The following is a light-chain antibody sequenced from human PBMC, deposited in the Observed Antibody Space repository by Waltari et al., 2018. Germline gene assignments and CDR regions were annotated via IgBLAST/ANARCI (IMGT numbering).Light chain of an antibody. Sequence: SVLTQPPSASGTPGQTVTIPCSGSSSNIGGNFVSSYQQLPGMAPHLLIYKNNQRPSGSPDRFSGSKSGTSASLAISGLRSDDEAEYYCAAWDDNLTGPLFGGGTKVTVL. CDR1: SSNIGGNF. J-gene: IGLJ3*02. V-gene: IGLV1-47*01. CDR3: AAWDDNLTGPL. CDR2: KNN.